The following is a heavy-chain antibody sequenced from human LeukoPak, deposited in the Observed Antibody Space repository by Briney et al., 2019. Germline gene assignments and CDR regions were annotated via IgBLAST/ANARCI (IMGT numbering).Heavy chain of an antibody. Sequence: SETLSLTCTVYDASFSGYYWTWIRQPPGKGLEWIGEINHSGSTNYNPSLKSRVTISVDTSKNQFSLKLTSVTAADTAVYYCTLRGYCGDRCYSRYWFDPWGQGTLVTVSS. CDR2: INHSGST. J-gene: IGHJ5*02. D-gene: IGHD2-15*01. V-gene: IGHV4-34*01. CDR3: TLRGYCGDRCYSRYWFDP. CDR1: DASFSGYY.